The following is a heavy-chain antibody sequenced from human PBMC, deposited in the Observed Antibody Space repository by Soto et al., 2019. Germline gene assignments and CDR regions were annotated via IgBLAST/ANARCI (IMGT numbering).Heavy chain of an antibody. V-gene: IGHV3-30*18. CDR3: AKSARSTVTAVRRRDYYYGMDV. J-gene: IGHJ6*02. CDR2: ILYDGSNK. CDR1: GFTFSTYG. D-gene: IGHD4-17*01. Sequence: QVQLVESGGGVVQPGGSLTLSCAASGFTFSTYGMHWVRQAPGKGLEWVAVILYDGSNKYYADSVKGRFTIARDNSKNTLYLQMNSLRAEDTAVYYCAKSARSTVTAVRRRDYYYGMDVWGQGTTVTVSS.